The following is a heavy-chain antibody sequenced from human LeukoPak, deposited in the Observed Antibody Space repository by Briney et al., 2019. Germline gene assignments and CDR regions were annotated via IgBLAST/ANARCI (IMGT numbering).Heavy chain of an antibody. CDR1: GFTFSSYG. CDR2: IRYDGSNK. D-gene: IGHD2-2*01. V-gene: IGHV3-30*02. CDR3: EIVVVPAAPYNWFDP. J-gene: IGHJ5*02. Sequence: GGSLRLSCAASGFTFSSYGMHWVRQAPGKGLEWLAFIRYDGSNKYYADSVKGRFTISRDNSKNTLYLQMNSLRAEDTAVYYCEIVVVPAAPYNWFDPWGQGTLVTVSS.